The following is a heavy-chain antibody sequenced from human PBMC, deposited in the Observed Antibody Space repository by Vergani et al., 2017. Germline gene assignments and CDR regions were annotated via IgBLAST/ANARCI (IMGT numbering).Heavy chain of an antibody. CDR3: ARQDDYDDYGGPGYWXFDL. J-gene: IGHJ2*01. V-gene: IGHV5-51*01. CDR1: GYSFTTYW. Sequence: EVQLVQSGAEVKKPGESLKISCKGSGYSFTTYWIGWVRQMPGKGLEWMGIIYPGDSDTRYSPSFQGQVIISADKSISTAYLQWSNLKASDTAMYYCARQDDYDDYGGPGYWXFDLWGRGTLVTVSS. D-gene: IGHD4-17*01. CDR2: IYPGDSDT.